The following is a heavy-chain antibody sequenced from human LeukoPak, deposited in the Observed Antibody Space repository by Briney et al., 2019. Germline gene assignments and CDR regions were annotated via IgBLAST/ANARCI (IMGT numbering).Heavy chain of an antibody. CDR3: ARDGDYDILTGYYKGPEAIDI. Sequence: ASVKVSCKASGYTFTSYGISWVRQAPGQGLEWMGWISAYNGNTNYAQKLQGRVTMTTDTSTSTAYMELRSLRSDDTAVYYCARDGDYDILTGYYKGPEAIDIWGQGTMVTVSS. D-gene: IGHD3-9*01. CDR2: ISAYNGNT. V-gene: IGHV1-18*01. J-gene: IGHJ3*02. CDR1: GYTFTSYG.